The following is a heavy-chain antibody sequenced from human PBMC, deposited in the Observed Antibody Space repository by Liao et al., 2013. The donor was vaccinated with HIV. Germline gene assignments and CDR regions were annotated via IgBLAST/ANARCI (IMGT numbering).Heavy chain of an antibody. D-gene: IGHD2-2*01. CDR3: ARGPGDVVVPAAGYFDY. CDR1: GGSFSGYY. CDR2: ISHSGST. Sequence: QVQLQQWGAGLLKPSETLSLTCAVYGGSFSGYYWTWIRQPPGKGLEWIGEISHSGSTNYSPSLKSRVTISVDTSKNQFTLKLSSVTAADTAVYYCARGPGDVVVPAAGYFDYWGQGTLVTVSS. V-gene: IGHV4-34*01. J-gene: IGHJ4*02.